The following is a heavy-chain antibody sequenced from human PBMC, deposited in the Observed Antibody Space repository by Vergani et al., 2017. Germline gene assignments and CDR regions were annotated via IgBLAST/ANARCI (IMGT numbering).Heavy chain of an antibody. D-gene: IGHD3-3*01. V-gene: IGHV5-51*01. J-gene: IGHJ4*02. CDR1: GYSFTSYW. CDR2: IYPGDSDT. CDR3: ARQTTIFGVVVGFDY. Sequence: EVQLVQSGAEVKKPGESLKISCKGSGYSFTSYWIGWVRQMPGKGREWMGIIYPGDSDTRYSPSFQGQVTISADKSVRTAYLQWSSLKASDTAMYYCARQTTIFGVVVGFDYWGQGTLVTVSS.